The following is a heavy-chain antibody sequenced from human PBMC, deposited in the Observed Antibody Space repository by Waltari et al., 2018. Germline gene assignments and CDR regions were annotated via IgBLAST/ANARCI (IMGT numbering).Heavy chain of an antibody. CDR1: GGSISIYY. CDR2: IYTSGST. CDR3: ARDLGLWGPDFDY. J-gene: IGHJ4*02. D-gene: IGHD2-21*01. V-gene: IGHV4-4*07. Sequence: QVQLQESGPGLVKPSETLSLTCTVSGGSISIYYWSWIRQPAGKGLEWIGRIYTSGSTNYNPSLKSRVTMSVHTSKNQFSLKLTSVTAADTAVYYCARDLGLWGPDFDYWGQGTLVTVSS.